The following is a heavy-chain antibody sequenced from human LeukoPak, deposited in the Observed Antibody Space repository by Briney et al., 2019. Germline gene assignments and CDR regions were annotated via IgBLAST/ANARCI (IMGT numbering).Heavy chain of an antibody. CDR2: ISAYSGNT. CDR3: ARDSHIAGVAYYFDY. J-gene: IGHJ4*02. D-gene: IGHD6-13*01. V-gene: IGHV1-18*01. CDR1: GYTFSAYG. Sequence: GASVKVSCKASGYTFSAYGISWVRQAPGQGLEWMGYISAYSGNTNYAQKLQGRVTITTDTSTSTAYMELRSLRSDDTAVYYCARDSHIAGVAYYFDYWGQGTLVTVSS.